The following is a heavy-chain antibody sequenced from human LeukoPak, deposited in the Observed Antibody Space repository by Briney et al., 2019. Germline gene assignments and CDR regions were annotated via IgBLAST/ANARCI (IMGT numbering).Heavy chain of an antibody. D-gene: IGHD6-19*01. CDR2: IYYSGST. CDR3: ASPSEDSSGWESFDY. J-gene: IGHJ4*02. CDR1: GGSISSYY. Sequence: PSETLSLTCTVSGGSISSYYWGWIRQPPGKGLEWIGYIYYSGSTNYNPSLKSRVTISVDTSKNQFSLKLSSVTAADTAVYYCASPSEDSSGWESFDYWGQGTLVTVSS. V-gene: IGHV4-59*01.